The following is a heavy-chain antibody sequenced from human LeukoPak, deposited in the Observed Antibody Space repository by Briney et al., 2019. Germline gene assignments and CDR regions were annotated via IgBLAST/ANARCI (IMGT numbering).Heavy chain of an antibody. CDR1: GFTFSNYA. D-gene: IGHD4-17*01. CDR3: AKGSKYGDYVLDY. J-gene: IGHJ4*02. Sequence: GGSLRLSCAASGFTFSNYAMSWVRQAPGKGLEWVSGVIGSGGSTYYADSVKGRFTVSRDNSKSTLYLQMNSLGAEDTAVYYCAKGSKYGDYVLDYWGQGTLVTVSS. V-gene: IGHV3-23*01. CDR2: VIGSGGST.